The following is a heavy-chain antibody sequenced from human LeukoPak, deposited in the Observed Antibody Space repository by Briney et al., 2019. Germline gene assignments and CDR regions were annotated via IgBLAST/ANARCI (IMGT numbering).Heavy chain of an antibody. V-gene: IGHV3-64*04. CDR1: GFTFSNYG. CDR2: ISGNGGST. J-gene: IGHJ4*02. Sequence: GGSLRLSCSASGFTFSNYGMHWVRQAPGKGLEYVSAISGNGGSTHYADSVKGRFTISRDNSKNTLYLQMNSLRAEDTAVYYCGKDRVIAATGRFTGLFDYWGQGTLVTVSS. D-gene: IGHD6-13*01. CDR3: GKDRVIAATGRFTGLFDY.